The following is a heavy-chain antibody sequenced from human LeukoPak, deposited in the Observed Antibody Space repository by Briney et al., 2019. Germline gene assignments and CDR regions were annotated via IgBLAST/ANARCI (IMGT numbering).Heavy chain of an antibody. Sequence: SETLSLTCTVSGYSISSGYYWGWIRQPPGKGLEWIGSIYHSGSTYYNPSLKSRVTISVDTSKNQFSLKMSSVTAADTAVYYCARVAYDILTGFLDYWGQGTLVTVSS. J-gene: IGHJ4*02. CDR3: ARVAYDILTGFLDY. CDR1: GYSISSGYY. V-gene: IGHV4-38-2*02. D-gene: IGHD3-9*01. CDR2: IYHSGST.